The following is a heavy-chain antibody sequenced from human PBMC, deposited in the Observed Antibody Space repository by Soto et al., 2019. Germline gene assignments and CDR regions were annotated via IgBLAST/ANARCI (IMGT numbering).Heavy chain of an antibody. V-gene: IGHV3-7*01. Sequence: EVQVVESGGGLVQPGGSLRLSCAASGFTFSSYWMSWVRQAPGKGLEWVVNIKEDGSEKNYVDSVKGQFTISRDNAKNSLYLQMNSLRAEDTAVYYCARERYYYGSGDYWGQGTLVTVSS. CDR3: ARERYYYGSGDY. D-gene: IGHD3-10*01. J-gene: IGHJ4*02. CDR1: GFTFSSYW. CDR2: IKEDGSEK.